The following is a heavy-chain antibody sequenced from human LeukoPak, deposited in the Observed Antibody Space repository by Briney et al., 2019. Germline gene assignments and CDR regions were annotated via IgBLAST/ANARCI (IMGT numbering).Heavy chain of an antibody. J-gene: IGHJ4*02. CDR2: IIPIFGTA. Sequence: ASVKVSCKASGYTFTSYGISWVRQAPGQGLEWMGGIIPIFGTANYAQKFQGRVTITADESTSTAYMELSSLRSEDTAVYYCAREVNYYDSSGYYYVPYYFDYWGQGTLVTVPS. CDR3: AREVNYYDSSGYYYVPYYFDY. CDR1: GYTFTSYG. V-gene: IGHV1-69*13. D-gene: IGHD3-22*01.